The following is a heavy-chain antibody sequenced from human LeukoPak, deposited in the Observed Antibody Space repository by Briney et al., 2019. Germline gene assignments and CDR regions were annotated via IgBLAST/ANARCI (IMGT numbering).Heavy chain of an antibody. J-gene: IGHJ3*02. V-gene: IGHV5-51*01. D-gene: IGHD2-21*02. CDR2: IYPGDSDT. CDR3: ARQLVVTAIEYDAFDI. CDR1: GYSFTSYW. Sequence: GESLKISCKGSGYSFTSYWIGWVRRMPGKGLEWMGIIYPGDSDTRYSPSFQGQVTISADKSISTAYLQWSSLKASDTAMYYCARQLVVTAIEYDAFDIWGQGTMVTVSS.